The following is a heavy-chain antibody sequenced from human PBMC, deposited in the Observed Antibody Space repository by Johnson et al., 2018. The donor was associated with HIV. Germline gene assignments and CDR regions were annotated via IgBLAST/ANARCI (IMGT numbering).Heavy chain of an antibody. CDR2: ISGTGGTT. Sequence: EVQLVESGGGLVQPGGSLRMSCVASGFTFSTYGMTWVRQAPGKGLEWVSAISGTGGTTYYADSVRGRFSISRDKSKDTLYLQMSSLRAEDTAVYYYAKGFRRYLKFGGGLLDAFDLWGQGTMVTVSS. CDR1: GFTFSTYG. CDR3: AKGFRRYLKFGGGLLDAFDL. V-gene: IGHV3-23*04. D-gene: IGHD3-9*01. J-gene: IGHJ3*01.